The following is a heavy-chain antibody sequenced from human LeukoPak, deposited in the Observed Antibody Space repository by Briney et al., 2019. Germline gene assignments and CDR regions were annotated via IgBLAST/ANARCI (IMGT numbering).Heavy chain of an antibody. J-gene: IGHJ5*02. Sequence: PGGSLRLSYTFSGFTFGVYAMSWFRQAPGKGLEWVGFIRSKAYGGTTEYAASVKGKFTISRDDSKSIAYLQMNSLKTEDTAVYYCTRDRSWFGELYSNWFDPWGQGTLVTV. D-gene: IGHD3-10*01. V-gene: IGHV3-49*03. CDR3: TRDRSWFGELYSNWFDP. CDR2: IRSKAYGGTT. CDR1: GFTFGVYA.